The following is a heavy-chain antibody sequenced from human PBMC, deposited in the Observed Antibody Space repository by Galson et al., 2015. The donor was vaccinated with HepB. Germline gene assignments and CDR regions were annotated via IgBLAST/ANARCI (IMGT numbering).Heavy chain of an antibody. CDR2: ILPMFGIA. Sequence: SVKVSCKAAGGTFSRYTISWVRQAPGQGLEWMGRILPMFGIANYAQTFQGKVTITADKTTNTVYMALSSLRSEDTAVYYRARCTGSGTYTWFDLWGQGTLVTVSS. J-gene: IGHJ5*02. V-gene: IGHV1-69*02. D-gene: IGHD3-10*01. CDR3: ARCTGSGTYTWFDL. CDR1: GGTFSRYT.